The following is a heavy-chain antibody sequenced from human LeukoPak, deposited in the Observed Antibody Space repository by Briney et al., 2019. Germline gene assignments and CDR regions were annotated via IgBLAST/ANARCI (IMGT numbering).Heavy chain of an antibody. D-gene: IGHD3-10*01. CDR1: GFTFSSYW. V-gene: IGHV3-7*01. J-gene: IGHJ5*02. Sequence: GGSLRLSCAASGFTFSSYWMSWVRQAPGKGLEWVANIKKDGSEKYYVDSVKGRFTISRDNAKNSLYLQMNSLRAEDTAVYYCARPGSPRGGVRGGNWFDPWGQGTLVTVSS. CDR3: ARPGSPRGGVRGGNWFDP. CDR2: IKKDGSEK.